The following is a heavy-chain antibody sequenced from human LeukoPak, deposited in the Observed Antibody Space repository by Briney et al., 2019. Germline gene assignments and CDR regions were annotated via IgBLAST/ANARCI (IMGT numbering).Heavy chain of an antibody. D-gene: IGHD3-22*01. CDR1: GYTLTGYY. V-gene: IGHV1-24*01. CDR3: ATDYYYDSSGSYYTVDY. J-gene: IGHJ4*02. CDR2: FDPEDGET. Sequence: ASVKVSCKASGYTLTGYYMHWVRQAPGKGLEWMGGFDPEDGETFYAQKFQGRVTMTEDTSTDTAYMELSSLRSEDTAVYYCATDYYYDSSGSYYTVDYWGQGTLVTVSS.